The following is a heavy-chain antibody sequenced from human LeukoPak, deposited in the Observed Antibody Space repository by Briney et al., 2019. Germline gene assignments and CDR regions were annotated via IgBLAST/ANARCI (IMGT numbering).Heavy chain of an antibody. J-gene: IGHJ5*02. CDR2: VSGNGGRT. CDR3: AKGVSGHYDILTGTDT. D-gene: IGHD3-9*01. V-gene: IGHV3-23*01. Sequence: GGSLRLSCAASGFTTSTYYMNWVRQAPGKGLEWVSGVSGNGGRTDYADSVKGRFTISRDNSKNSLFLQMNSLRAEDTAIYYCAKGVSGHYDILTGTDTSGPRTLVTVSS. CDR1: GFTTSTYY.